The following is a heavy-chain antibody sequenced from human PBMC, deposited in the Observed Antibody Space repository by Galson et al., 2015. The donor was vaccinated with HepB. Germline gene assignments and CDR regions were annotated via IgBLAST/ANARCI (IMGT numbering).Heavy chain of an antibody. V-gene: IGHV1-69*04. J-gene: IGHJ3*02. Sequence: SVKVSCKASGGTFSSYAISWVRQAPGQGLEWMGRIIPILGIANYAQKLQGRVTITADKSTSTAYMGLSSLRSEDTAVYYCARWQRGDRAVAGIKAFDIWGQGTMVTVSS. CDR1: GGTFSSYA. D-gene: IGHD6-19*01. CDR2: IIPILGIA. CDR3: ARWQRGDRAVAGIKAFDI.